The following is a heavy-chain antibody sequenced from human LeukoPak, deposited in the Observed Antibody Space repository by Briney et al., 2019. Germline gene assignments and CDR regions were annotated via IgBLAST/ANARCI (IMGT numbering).Heavy chain of an antibody. Sequence: PSQTLSLTCTVSGGSITSGTYYWSWIRQPAGKGLEWIGRVYSSGRTNYNPSLKSRGTISVHTSKNQFSLKLNSLTAADTAVYYCARATWNGYMFDDWGQGSLVTVTS. CDR2: VYSSGRT. CDR3: ARATWNGYMFDD. CDR1: GGSITSGTYY. V-gene: IGHV4-61*02. J-gene: IGHJ4*02. D-gene: IGHD5-24*01.